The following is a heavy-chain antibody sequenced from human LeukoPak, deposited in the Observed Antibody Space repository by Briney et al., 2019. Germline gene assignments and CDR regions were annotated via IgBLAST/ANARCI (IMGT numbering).Heavy chain of an antibody. Sequence: SETLSLTCTVSGGSISSYYWSWIRQPPGKGLEWIGYIYYSGSTNYNPSLKSRVTISVDTSKNQFSLKLSSVTAADTAVYYCARDPHRVVPAAIGFCYYYYMDVWGKGTTVTVSS. V-gene: IGHV4-59*12. CDR1: GGSISSYY. D-gene: IGHD2-2*02. J-gene: IGHJ6*03. CDR2: IYYSGST. CDR3: ARDPHRVVPAAIGFCYYYYMDV.